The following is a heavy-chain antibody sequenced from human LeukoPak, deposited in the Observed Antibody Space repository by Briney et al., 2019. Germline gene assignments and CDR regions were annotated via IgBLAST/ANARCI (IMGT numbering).Heavy chain of an antibody. D-gene: IGHD3-3*01. Sequence: GGSLRLSCAASGFTFSNAWMSWVRQAPGKGLEWVGRITNKPKSYNTEYAASVKGRFTISRDDSKNSLYLQMNSLKTEDTAVYYCARGFHYDFWSGSYYFDYWGQGTLVTVSS. CDR2: ITNKPKSYNT. J-gene: IGHJ4*02. CDR1: GFTFSNAW. CDR3: ARGFHYDFWSGSYYFDY. V-gene: IGHV3-72*01.